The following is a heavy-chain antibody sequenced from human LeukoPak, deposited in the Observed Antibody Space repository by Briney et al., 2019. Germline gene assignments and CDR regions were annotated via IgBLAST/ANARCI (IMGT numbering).Heavy chain of an antibody. CDR3: AKDLFSMIVADFDY. Sequence: GGSLRLSCAASGYTFSSYWMHWVRQAPGKGLEWVSAISGSGGSTYYADSVKGRFTISRDNSKNTLYLQMNSLRAEDTAVYYCAKDLFSMIVADFDYWGQGTLVTVSS. CDR2: ISGSGGST. CDR1: GYTFSSYW. V-gene: IGHV3-23*01. D-gene: IGHD3-22*01. J-gene: IGHJ4*02.